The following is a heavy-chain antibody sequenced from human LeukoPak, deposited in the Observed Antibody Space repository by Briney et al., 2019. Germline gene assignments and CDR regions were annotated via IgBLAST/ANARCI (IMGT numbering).Heavy chain of an antibody. Sequence: GGSLRLSCTASGFTFGDYAMSWVRQAPGKGLEWVGFVRSKAYGGTTEYAASVKGRFTISRDDSKSIAYLQMNSLKTEDTAVYYCTRVRYYDSSGYFAFDAFDIWGQGTMVTVSS. D-gene: IGHD3-22*01. J-gene: IGHJ3*02. V-gene: IGHV3-49*04. CDR1: GFTFGDYA. CDR3: TRVRYYDSSGYFAFDAFDI. CDR2: VRSKAYGGTT.